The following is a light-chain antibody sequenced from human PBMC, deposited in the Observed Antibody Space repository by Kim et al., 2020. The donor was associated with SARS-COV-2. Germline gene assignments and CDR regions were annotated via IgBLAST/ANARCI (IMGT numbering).Light chain of an antibody. CDR1: SSDVGGYKL. Sequence: GQSITIACTGTSSDVGGYKLVSWYQQHPGKAPKLIIYEDNKRPSGISDRFSGSKSGNTASLTISGLQAEDETDYYCCSYAGTNTWVFGGGTQLTVL. V-gene: IGLV2-23*01. CDR3: CSYAGTNTWV. CDR2: EDN. J-gene: IGLJ3*02.